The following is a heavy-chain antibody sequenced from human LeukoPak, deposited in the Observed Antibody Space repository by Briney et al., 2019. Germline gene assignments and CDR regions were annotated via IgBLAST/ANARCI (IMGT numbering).Heavy chain of an antibody. CDR2: IYTSGST. V-gene: IGHV4-4*09. CDR3: AMSNYDFWSGPSNWFDP. J-gene: IGHJ5*02. Sequence: SETLCLTCTVSGSSISSSYWSWILQSPGKGLEYIAYIYTSGSTNYNPSLKSRVTISVDTSKNQFSLKLSSVTAADTAVYSCAMSNYDFWSGPSNWFDPWGQGTLVTVSS. CDR1: GSSISSSY. D-gene: IGHD3-3*01.